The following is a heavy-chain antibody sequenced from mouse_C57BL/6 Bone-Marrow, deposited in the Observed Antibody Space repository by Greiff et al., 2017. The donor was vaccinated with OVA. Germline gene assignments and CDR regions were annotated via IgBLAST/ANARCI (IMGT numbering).Heavy chain of an antibody. J-gene: IGHJ3*01. CDR2: INYDGSST. V-gene: IGHV5-16*01. CDR1: GFTFSDYY. Sequence: EVHLVESEGGLVQPGSSMKLSCTASGFTFSDYYMAWVRQVPEKGLEWVANINYDGSSTYYLDSLKSRFIISRDNAKNILYLQMSSLKSEDTATYYCARGGYGNWFAYWGQGTLVTVSA. D-gene: IGHD2-1*01. CDR3: ARGGYGNWFAY.